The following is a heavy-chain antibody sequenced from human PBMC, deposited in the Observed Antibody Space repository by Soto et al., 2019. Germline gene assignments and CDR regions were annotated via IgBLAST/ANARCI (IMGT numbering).Heavy chain of an antibody. CDR3: GQVPSSGYSLVYFEV. V-gene: IGHV3-30*18. D-gene: IGHD5-18*01. Sequence: QVHLEESGGGVVQPGRSLRLSCAASGFSVSTYGMHWVRQAPGKGLEWVAVISHDGGNEYYADSVKGRFTISRDITKNAVYLHMNNVRVEDTAVYYFGQVPSSGYSLVYFEVWGLGTLITVSS. J-gene: IGHJ2*01. CDR2: ISHDGGNE. CDR1: GFSVSTYG.